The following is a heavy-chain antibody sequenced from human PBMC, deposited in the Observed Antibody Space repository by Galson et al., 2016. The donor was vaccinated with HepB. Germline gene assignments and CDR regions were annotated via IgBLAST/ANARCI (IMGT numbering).Heavy chain of an antibody. D-gene: IGHD5-12*01. V-gene: IGHV3-30*04. J-gene: IGHJ4*02. CDR3: ARDGDSGYEFGY. Sequence: SLRLSCAASGFTFSSYAMHWVRQAPGKGLEWVAVISYDGSNKYYADSVKGRFTISRDNSKNTLYLQMNSLRAEDTAVYYCARDGDSGYEFGYWGQGTLVTVSS. CDR2: ISYDGSNK. CDR1: GFTFSSYA.